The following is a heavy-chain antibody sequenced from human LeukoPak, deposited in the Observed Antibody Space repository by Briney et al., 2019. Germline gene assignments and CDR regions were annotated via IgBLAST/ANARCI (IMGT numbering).Heavy chain of an antibody. D-gene: IGHD4-17*01. J-gene: IGHJ6*03. CDR3: AKMGGDYNFYYYYMDV. CDR2: IRYDGSNK. V-gene: IGHV3-30*02. Sequence: GGSLRLSCAASGFTFSSYGMHWVRQAPGKGLEWVAFIRYDGSNKYYADSVKGRFTISRDNSKNTLYLQLKSLRAEDTAVYYCAKMGGDYNFYYYYMDVWGKGTTVTVSS. CDR1: GFTFSSYG.